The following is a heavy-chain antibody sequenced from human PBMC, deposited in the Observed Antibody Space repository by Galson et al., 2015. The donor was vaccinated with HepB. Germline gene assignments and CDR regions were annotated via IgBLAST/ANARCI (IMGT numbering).Heavy chain of an antibody. Sequence: SLRLSCAASGFSFSTYVIHWVRQAPGKGLEWVAFTRYDGSNKYYADSVKGRFTISRDNSKNTLYLQMNSLTAEDTAVYYCAKEFMVRGVTSGDYWGQGTLVTVSS. V-gene: IGHV3-30*02. CDR1: GFSFSTYV. D-gene: IGHD3-10*01. CDR2: TRYDGSNK. CDR3: AKEFMVRGVTSGDY. J-gene: IGHJ4*02.